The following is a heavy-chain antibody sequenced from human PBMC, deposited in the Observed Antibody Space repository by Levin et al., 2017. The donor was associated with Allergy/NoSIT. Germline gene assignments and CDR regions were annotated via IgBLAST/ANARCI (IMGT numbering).Heavy chain of an antibody. J-gene: IGHJ3*02. CDR1: SGSISSRNYY. CDR2: IYYSGST. CDR3: ARERRTMGVMAPAGIFDI. Sequence: SETLSLTCTVSSGSISSRNYYWGWIRQSPGKGLEWIGTIYYSGSTYYKPSLKSRVTVSVDTSKNQFSLKVTSVTAADTAVYYCARERRTMGVMAPAGIFDIWGQGKLVTVSS. D-gene: IGHD3-10*01. V-gene: IGHV4-39*07.